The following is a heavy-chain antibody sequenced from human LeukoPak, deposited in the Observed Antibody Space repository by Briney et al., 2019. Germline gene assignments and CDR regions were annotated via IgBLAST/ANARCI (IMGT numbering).Heavy chain of an antibody. D-gene: IGHD5-12*01. CDR1: GFTFSSYE. Sequence: GGSLRLSRAASGFTFSSYEMNWVRQAPGKGLEWVSYISSSGSTIYYADSVKGRFTISRDNAKNSLYLQMNSLRAEDTAVYYCARDDIVATISQVPYGMDVWGKGTTVTVSS. CDR2: ISSSGSTI. CDR3: ARDDIVATISQVPYGMDV. V-gene: IGHV3-48*03. J-gene: IGHJ6*04.